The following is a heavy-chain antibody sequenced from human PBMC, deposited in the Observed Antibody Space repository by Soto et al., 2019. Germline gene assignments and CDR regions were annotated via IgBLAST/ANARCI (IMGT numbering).Heavy chain of an antibody. CDR1: GGTFSSYA. CDR2: IIPIFGTA. CDR3: ARIFGVAHYYYYGMDV. J-gene: IGHJ6*02. D-gene: IGHD3-3*01. V-gene: IGHV1-69*13. Sequence: GASVKVSCKASGGTFSSYAISWVRQAPGQGLEWMGGIIPIFGTANYAQKFQGRVTITADESTSTAYMELSSLRSEDTAVYYCARIFGVAHYYYYGMDVWGQGTTVTVSS.